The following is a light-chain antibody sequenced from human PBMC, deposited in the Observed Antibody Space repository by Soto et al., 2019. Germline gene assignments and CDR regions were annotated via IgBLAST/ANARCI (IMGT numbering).Light chain of an antibody. J-gene: IGKJ3*01. Sequence: DIQMTQSPSTLSASVGDRVTITCRASQSISRSLAWYQQKPGKAPNLLIYDASSLESGVPSRFSGSGFGTEFTLTISSLQPDDFATYYCQQYNSYLSTFGPGTTVDIK. CDR2: DAS. V-gene: IGKV1-5*01. CDR1: QSISRS. CDR3: QQYNSYLST.